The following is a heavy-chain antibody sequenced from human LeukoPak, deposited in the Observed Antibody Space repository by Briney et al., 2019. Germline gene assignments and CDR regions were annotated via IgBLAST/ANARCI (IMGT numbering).Heavy chain of an antibody. CDR3: ASLGSGILR. Sequence: PSETLSLTCTVSGGSISSSSYYWGWIRQPPGKGLEWIGSIYYSGSTYYNPSLKSRVTISVDTSKNQFSLKLSAVTAADTAVYYCASLGSGILRWGQGTLVTVSS. V-gene: IGHV4-39*07. CDR1: GGSISSSSYY. CDR2: IYYSGST. D-gene: IGHD3-10*01. J-gene: IGHJ4*02.